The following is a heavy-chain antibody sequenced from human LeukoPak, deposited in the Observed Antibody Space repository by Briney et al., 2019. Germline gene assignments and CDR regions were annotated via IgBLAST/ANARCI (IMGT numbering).Heavy chain of an antibody. CDR1: GGSFSGYY. CDR3: AREIRKGWFGPRLFDY. V-gene: IGHV4-34*01. Sequence: NPSETLSLTCAVYGGSFSGYYWSWIRQPPGKGLEWIGEINHSGSTNYNPSLKSRVTISVDTSKNQFSLKLSSVTAADTAVYYCAREIRKGWFGPRLFDYWGQGTLVTVSS. J-gene: IGHJ4*02. D-gene: IGHD3-10*01. CDR2: INHSGST.